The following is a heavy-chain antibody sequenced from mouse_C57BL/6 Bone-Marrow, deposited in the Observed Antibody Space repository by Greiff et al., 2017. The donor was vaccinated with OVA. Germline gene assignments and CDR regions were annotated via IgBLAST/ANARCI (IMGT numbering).Heavy chain of an antibody. CDR1: GFNIKDDY. CDR3: TTRGDYDAWFAY. D-gene: IGHD2-4*01. CDR2: IDPENGDT. J-gene: IGHJ3*01. V-gene: IGHV14-4*01. Sequence: EVKLVESGAELVRPGASVKLSCTASGFNIKDDYMHWVKQRPEQGLEWIGWIDPENGDTEYASKFQGKATITADTSSNTAYLQLSSLTSEDTAVYYCTTRGDYDAWFAYWGQGTLVTVSA.